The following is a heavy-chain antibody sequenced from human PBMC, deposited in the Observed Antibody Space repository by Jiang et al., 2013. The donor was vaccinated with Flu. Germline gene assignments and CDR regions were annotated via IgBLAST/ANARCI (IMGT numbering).Heavy chain of an antibody. CDR3: ARQGASYSSGWYGHWYFDL. V-gene: IGHV4-59*08. J-gene: IGHJ2*01. CDR1: GGSISSYY. D-gene: IGHD6-19*01. CDR2: IYYSGST. Sequence: PGLVKPSETLSLTCTVSGGSISSYYWSWIRQPPGKGLEWIGYIYYSGSTNYNPSLKSRVTIPVDTSKNQFSLKLSSVTAADTAVYYCARQGASYSSGWYGHWYFDLWGRGTLVTVSS.